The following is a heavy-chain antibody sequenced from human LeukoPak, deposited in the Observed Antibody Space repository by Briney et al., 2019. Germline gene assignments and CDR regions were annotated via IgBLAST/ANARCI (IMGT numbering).Heavy chain of an antibody. CDR1: GYSISSGYY. J-gene: IGHJ3*01. Sequence: SETLSLTCGVSGYSISSGYYWGWIRQPPGEGLEWIGSIYHSGSAYYNASLKSRVTISVDTSKNQFSLELSSVTAADTAVYYCARDRDSNGWTVAFDFWGQGTMVTVSS. CDR2: IYHSGSA. V-gene: IGHV4-38-2*02. D-gene: IGHD6-19*01. CDR3: ARDRDSNGWTVAFDF.